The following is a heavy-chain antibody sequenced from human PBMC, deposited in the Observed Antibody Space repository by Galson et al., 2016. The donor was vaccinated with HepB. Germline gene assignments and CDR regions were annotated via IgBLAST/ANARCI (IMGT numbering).Heavy chain of an antibody. J-gene: IGHJ4*02. CDR1: GFTFSDHY. V-gene: IGHV3-72*01. D-gene: IGHD1-26*01. CDR2: TRNKASSYST. CDR3: ARDSGTYELDY. Sequence: SLRLSCAASGFTFSDHYMDWVRQAPGKGLEWVGRTRNKASSYSTEYAASVKGRFTISRDDPKNSLYLQMNSLKTEDTAVYYCARDSGTYELDYWGQGTLVTVSS.